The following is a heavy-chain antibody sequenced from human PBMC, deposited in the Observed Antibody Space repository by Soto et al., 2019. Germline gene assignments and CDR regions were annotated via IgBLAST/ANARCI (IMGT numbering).Heavy chain of an antibody. V-gene: IGHV4-61*01. CDR1: GGSVSSGSYY. Sequence: SETLSLTCTVSGGSVSSGSYYWSWIRQPPGKGLEWIGYIYYSGSTNYNPSLKSRVTISVDTSKNQFSLKLSSVTAADTAVYYCARDPFHYNYYDSSGGDYWGQGTLVIVSS. D-gene: IGHD3-22*01. J-gene: IGHJ4*02. CDR3: ARDPFHYNYYDSSGGDY. CDR2: IYYSGST.